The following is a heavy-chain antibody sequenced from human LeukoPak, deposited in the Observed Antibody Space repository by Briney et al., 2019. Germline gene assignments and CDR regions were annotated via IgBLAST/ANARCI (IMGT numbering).Heavy chain of an antibody. Sequence: QSGGSLRLSCAASGFTFSSYAMHWVRQAPGKGLEWVAVISYDGSNKYYADSVKGRFTISRDNSKNTLYLQMNSLRAEDTAVYYCAREANSEACFDYWGQGTLVTVSS. J-gene: IGHJ4*02. CDR1: GFTFSSYA. D-gene: IGHD1/OR15-1a*01. CDR2: ISYDGSNK. V-gene: IGHV3-30-3*01. CDR3: AREANSEACFDY.